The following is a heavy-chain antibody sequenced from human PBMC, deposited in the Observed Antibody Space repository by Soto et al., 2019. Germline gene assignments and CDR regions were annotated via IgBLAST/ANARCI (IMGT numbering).Heavy chain of an antibody. Sequence: SSVKVSCKASGDTFSSYSITWVRQAPGQGLEWMGGIIPVFGSANYAQKLQGRVTITADESTSTAYMELSSLRSQDTAVYFCARDDGGHYRDYDMEVWGKGTTVNVS. J-gene: IGHJ6*04. D-gene: IGHD4-4*01. CDR3: ARDDGGHYRDYDMEV. CDR1: GDTFSSYS. V-gene: IGHV1-69*13. CDR2: IIPVFGSA.